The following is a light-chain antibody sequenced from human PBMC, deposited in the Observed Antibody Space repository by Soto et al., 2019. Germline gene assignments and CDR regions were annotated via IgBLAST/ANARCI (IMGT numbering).Light chain of an antibody. CDR1: SSDIGAYNF. CDR3: SSYEGSNSYVV. V-gene: IGLV2-8*01. J-gene: IGLJ2*01. Sequence: QSALTQPPSASGSPGQSVSISCTGTSSDIGAYNFVSWYQQHPGKAPRLMIYGVSKRPSGVPDRFSGSKSGNTASLTVSGLQAEDEADYYRSSYEGSNSYVVLGGGTK. CDR2: GVS.